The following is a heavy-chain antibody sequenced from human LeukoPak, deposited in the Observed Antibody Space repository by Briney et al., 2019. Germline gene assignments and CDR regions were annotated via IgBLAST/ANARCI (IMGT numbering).Heavy chain of an antibody. D-gene: IGHD5-24*01. Sequence: GRSLRLSCAASGFTFDDYAMHWVRQAPGKGLEWVSGISWNSGSIGYADSVKGRFTISRDNAKNSLYLQMNSLRAEDMALYYCAKGRGEWLPQENDAFDIWGQGTMVTVSS. J-gene: IGHJ3*02. CDR2: ISWNSGSI. CDR3: AKGRGEWLPQENDAFDI. V-gene: IGHV3-9*03. CDR1: GFTFDDYA.